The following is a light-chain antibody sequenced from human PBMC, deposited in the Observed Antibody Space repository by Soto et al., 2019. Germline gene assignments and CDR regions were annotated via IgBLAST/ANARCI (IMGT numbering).Light chain of an antibody. CDR3: QQSGSPSGWT. CDR2: GAS. V-gene: IGKV3-20*01. Sequence: EIVFTQSPCTLSLSPLERSTLSCPSSQSVSSSYLAWYQQKPGQAPRLLLYGASNRATGIPDRFSGSGSGTDFTITISRLEPEDYAVYYCQQSGSPSGWTFGRGTKVDIK. J-gene: IGKJ1*01. CDR1: QSVSSSY.